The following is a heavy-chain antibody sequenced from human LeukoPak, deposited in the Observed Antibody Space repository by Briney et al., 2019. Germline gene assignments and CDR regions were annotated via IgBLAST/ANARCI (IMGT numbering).Heavy chain of an antibody. D-gene: IGHD2-2*02. CDR2: ISGSGGST. J-gene: IGHJ4*02. CDR1: GFIFSSYA. Sequence: GGSLRLSCAASGFIFSSYAMSWVRQAPGKGLEWVSTISGSGGSTYYADSVKGRFTISRDNAKNTLYLQLNSLRAEDTAVYYCARVRYCSSTSCYIYFEYWGQGTLVTVSS. V-gene: IGHV3-23*01. CDR3: ARVRYCSSTSCYIYFEY.